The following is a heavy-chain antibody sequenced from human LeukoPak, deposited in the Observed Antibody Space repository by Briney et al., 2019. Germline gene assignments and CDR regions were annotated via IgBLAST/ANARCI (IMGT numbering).Heavy chain of an antibody. CDR2: IYYSGST. CDR3: ASLRDGYTHPNRDY. J-gene: IGHJ4*02. Sequence: SETLSLTCTVSGRSISSSSYYWGWIRQPPGKGLEWIGSIYYSGSTYYNPSLKSRVTISVDTSKNQFSLKLSSVTAADTAVYYCASLRDGYTHPNRDYWGQGTLVTVSS. CDR1: GRSISSSSYY. V-gene: IGHV4-39*07. D-gene: IGHD5-24*01.